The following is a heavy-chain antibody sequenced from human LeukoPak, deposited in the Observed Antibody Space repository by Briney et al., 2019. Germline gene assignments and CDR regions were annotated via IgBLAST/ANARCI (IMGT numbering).Heavy chain of an antibody. Sequence: SETLSLTCTVSGGSISSGSYYWSWIRQPAGTGLEWIGRIYTSGSTNYNPSLKSRVTISVDTSKNQFSLKLSSVTAADTAVYYCASPTTTYAFDIWGQGTMVTVSS. J-gene: IGHJ3*02. CDR2: IYTSGST. V-gene: IGHV4-61*02. CDR3: ASPTTTYAFDI. CDR1: GGSISSGSYY. D-gene: IGHD4-17*01.